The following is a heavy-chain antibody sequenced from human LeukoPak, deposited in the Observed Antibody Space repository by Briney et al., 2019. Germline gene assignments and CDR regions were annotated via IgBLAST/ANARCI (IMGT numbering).Heavy chain of an antibody. CDR1: GFTFSSYG. Sequence: GGSLRLSCAASGFTFSSYGMHWVRQAPGKGLEWVAVIWYDGSNKYYADSVKGRFTISRDNSKNTLYLQMNSLRAEDTAVYYCARGESNYGSGYYYYMDVWGKGTTVTVSS. J-gene: IGHJ6*03. D-gene: IGHD4-11*01. CDR3: ARGESNYGSGYYYYMDV. V-gene: IGHV3-33*01. CDR2: IWYDGSNK.